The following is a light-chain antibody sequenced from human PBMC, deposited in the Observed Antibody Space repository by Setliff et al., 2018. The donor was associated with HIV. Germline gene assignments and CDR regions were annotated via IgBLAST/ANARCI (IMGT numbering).Light chain of an antibody. CDR3: CSYAFKYTLI. J-gene: IGLJ1*01. V-gene: IGLV2-11*01. CDR1: SNDVGSYDR. CDR2: DVD. Sequence: QSVLTQPRSVSGSPGQSVTISCTGTSNDVGSYDRVSWYQQLPGKAPKLIISDVDKRPSGVPDRFSGSKSGDTASLTISGLQAEDEADYYCCSYAFKYTLIFGIGTKATVL.